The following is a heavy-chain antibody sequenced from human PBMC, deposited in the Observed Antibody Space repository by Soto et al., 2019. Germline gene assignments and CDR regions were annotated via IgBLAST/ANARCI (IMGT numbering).Heavy chain of an antibody. Sequence: QVQLVQSGAEVRKPGSSVKVSCKASGDTFSFYSINWVRQAPGLGLEWMGRINPILSMSNYAQRFQGRVTMTADKSTSTDDMELSGLRSEDTAIYYCASSYGSGYRAFDYWGQGALVTVSS. CDR3: ASSYGSGYRAFDY. CDR2: INPILSMS. CDR1: GDTFSFYS. D-gene: IGHD3-10*01. J-gene: IGHJ4*02. V-gene: IGHV1-69*02.